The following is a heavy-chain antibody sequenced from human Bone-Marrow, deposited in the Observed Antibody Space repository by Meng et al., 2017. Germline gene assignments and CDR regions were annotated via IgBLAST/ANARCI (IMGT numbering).Heavy chain of an antibody. CDR3: ARSDVREYIIGDYYYYYGMDV. CDR2: IWYDGSIK. V-gene: IGHV3-33*01. Sequence: GGSLRLSCAASGFTFSSYGMHWVRQAPGKGLEWVAVIWYDGSIKYYTDSVKGRFTISRDNSKNTLYLQMNSLRAEDTAVYYCARSDVREYIIGDYYYYYGMDVWGQGTTVTVSS. CDR1: GFTFSSYG. J-gene: IGHJ6*02. D-gene: IGHD2/OR15-2a*01.